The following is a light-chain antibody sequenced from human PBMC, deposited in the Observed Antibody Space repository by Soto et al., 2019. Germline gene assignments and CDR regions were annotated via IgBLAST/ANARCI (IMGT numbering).Light chain of an antibody. Sequence: EIVVTQSPGTMSLSPGERATLSCRARQSVSSSYLAWHQQKPGQAPRLLIYGASSRATGIPDRFSGSGSGTDFTLTISRLEPEDFTVYYCQKYGSSPITFGQGTRLEIK. V-gene: IGKV3-20*01. CDR1: QSVSSSY. J-gene: IGKJ5*01. CDR2: GAS. CDR3: QKYGSSPIT.